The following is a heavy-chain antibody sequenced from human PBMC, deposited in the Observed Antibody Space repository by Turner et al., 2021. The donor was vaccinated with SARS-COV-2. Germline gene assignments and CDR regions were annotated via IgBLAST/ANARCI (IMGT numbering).Heavy chain of an antibody. J-gene: IGHJ4*02. CDR2: ISGCGGST. V-gene: IGHV3-23*01. Sequence: EVQRLESGRGLVQPGGSLRLYCAASGFPFNSDAMSWVRQVAGKGLEWGSAISGCGGSTYYADAVKCRFTISREDSKNTLYLQMNSLSAEDTAVYYCAKCYSPDYWGQGTLVTVSS. D-gene: IGHD2-15*01. CDR1: GFPFNSDA. CDR3: AKCYSPDY.